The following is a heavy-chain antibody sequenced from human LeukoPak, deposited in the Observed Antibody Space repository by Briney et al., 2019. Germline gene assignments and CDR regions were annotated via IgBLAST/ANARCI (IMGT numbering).Heavy chain of an antibody. CDR1: GFSIRSSYY. CDR3: ARDPHYQCSGYYRPKGTIDY. Sequence: SETLSLTCSVSGFSIRSSYYWASIRQSPGKGLEWIGSIYHSESTYYNPSLRSRGTISIDTPNDQYSLKLRSVTAADTAVYYCARDPHYQCSGYYRPKGTIDYWGQGTLVTVSS. V-gene: IGHV4-38-2*02. D-gene: IGHD3-22*01. CDR2: IYHSEST. J-gene: IGHJ4*02.